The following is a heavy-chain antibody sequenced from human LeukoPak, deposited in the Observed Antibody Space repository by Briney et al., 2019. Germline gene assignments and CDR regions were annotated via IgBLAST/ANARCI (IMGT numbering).Heavy chain of an antibody. CDR1: GGSISSGGYY. CDR3: ARTVPGAYYYYYMDV. CDR2: IYHSGST. D-gene: IGHD4/OR15-4a*01. Sequence: SQTLSLTCTVSGGSISSGGYYWSWIRQPPGKGLEWIGYIYHSGSTYYNPSLKSRVTISVDRSKNQFSLKLSSVTAADTAVYYCARTVPGAYYYYYMDVWGKGTAVTVSS. J-gene: IGHJ6*03. V-gene: IGHV4-30-2*01.